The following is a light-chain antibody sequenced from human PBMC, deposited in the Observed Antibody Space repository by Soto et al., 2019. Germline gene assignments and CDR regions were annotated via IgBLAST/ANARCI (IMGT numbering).Light chain of an antibody. Sequence: QSALTQPASVSGSPGQSITISCTGTSSDVGGYNYVSWYQQQPGRAPKLMIVEVTNRPSGVSNRFSSSKSGNTASLTISGLQAEDEADYYCTSYTNSNIRVFGGGTKLTVL. CDR3: TSYTNSNIRV. J-gene: IGLJ3*02. V-gene: IGLV2-14*01. CDR1: SSDVGGYNY. CDR2: EVT.